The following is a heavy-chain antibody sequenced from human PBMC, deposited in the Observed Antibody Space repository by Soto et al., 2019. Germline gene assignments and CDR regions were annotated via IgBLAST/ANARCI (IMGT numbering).Heavy chain of an antibody. D-gene: IGHD6-19*01. V-gene: IGHV6-1*01. Sequence: SQTLSLTCAISGDSVSSNRAAWNWIRQSPSRGLEWLGRTYSRSTWSHDYAVSVKSRLTINPDTYKNQFSLQLNSVTPKDTAVYFGARDVRFIAVAGITGFYDYFYGMDVWGQGTMVTVSS. CDR1: GDSVSSNRAA. J-gene: IGHJ6*02. CDR3: ARDVRFIAVAGITGFYDYFYGMDV. CDR2: TYSRSTWSH.